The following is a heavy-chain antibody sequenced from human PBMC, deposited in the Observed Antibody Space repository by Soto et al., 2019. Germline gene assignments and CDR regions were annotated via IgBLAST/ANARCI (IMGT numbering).Heavy chain of an antibody. Sequence: GESLKISCKGSGYSFTSYWISWVRQMPGKGLEWMGRIDPSDSYTNYSPSFQGHVTISADKSISTAYLQWSSLKASDTAMYYCASVDVTIFEVVFPDIWSQGTMVTVSS. CDR1: GYSFTSYW. CDR2: IDPSDSYT. J-gene: IGHJ3*02. V-gene: IGHV5-10-1*01. CDR3: ASVDVTIFEVVFPDI. D-gene: IGHD3-3*01.